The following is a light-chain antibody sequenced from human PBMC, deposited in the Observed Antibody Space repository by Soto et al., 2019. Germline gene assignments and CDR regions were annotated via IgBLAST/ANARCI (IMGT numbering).Light chain of an antibody. CDR2: WAS. J-gene: IGKJ1*01. CDR3: QKYYRPWT. V-gene: IGKV4-1*01. Sequence: DIVMTQSPDSLAVSLGERATINCKSSQSVLYSSNNKNYLAWYQQKPGQPPKLLIYWASTRESGVPDRFSGSESETDFTLTISSLQAEDVAVYYCQKYYRPWTFGQGTKVEIK. CDR1: QSVLYSSNNKNY.